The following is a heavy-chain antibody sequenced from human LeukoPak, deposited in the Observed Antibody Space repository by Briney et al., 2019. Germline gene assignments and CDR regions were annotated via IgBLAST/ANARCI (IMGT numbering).Heavy chain of an antibody. CDR3: TTVNYWGGVAFDV. CDR1: GLTFSNAW. Sequence: PGGSLRLSCAVSGLTFSNAWMSWVRQAPGEGLEWVGRMKSKTDGGTTDYAAPVKGKFTISRDDSKNTLYLQMNSLKTEDTAVYYCTTVNYWGGVAFDVWGQGTMVTVSS. CDR2: MKSKTDGGTT. D-gene: IGHD5-24*01. J-gene: IGHJ3*01. V-gene: IGHV3-15*01.